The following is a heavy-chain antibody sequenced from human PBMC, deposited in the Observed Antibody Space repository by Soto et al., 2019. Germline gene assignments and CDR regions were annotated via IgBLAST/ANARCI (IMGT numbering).Heavy chain of an antibody. CDR3: RVVITGLDY. CDR2: ISAYNGNT. V-gene: IGHV1-18*01. Sequence: ASVKVSCKASGYTFTSYGISWVRQAPGQGLEWMGWISAYNGNTNYAQKLQGRVTMTTDTSTSTAYMELSSLRSEDTAVYYCRVVITGLDYWGQGTLVTVSS. J-gene: IGHJ4*02. D-gene: IGHD3-22*01. CDR1: GYTFTSYG.